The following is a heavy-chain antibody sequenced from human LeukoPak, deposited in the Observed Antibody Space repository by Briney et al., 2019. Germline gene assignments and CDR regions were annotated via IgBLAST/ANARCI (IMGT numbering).Heavy chain of an antibody. D-gene: IGHD3-22*01. V-gene: IGHV3-21*01. Sequence: PGGSLRLSCSASGFTFSSYSMNWVREAPGKGMEWVSAISISSTYIDYAPSMKGRFTISRDNPKNPLYLQMNSLRAEDTAVYYCAIDLDSSDYPHGMDVWGQGTTVTVSS. CDR1: GFTFSSYS. J-gene: IGHJ6*02. CDR3: AIDLDSSDYPHGMDV. CDR2: ISISSTYI.